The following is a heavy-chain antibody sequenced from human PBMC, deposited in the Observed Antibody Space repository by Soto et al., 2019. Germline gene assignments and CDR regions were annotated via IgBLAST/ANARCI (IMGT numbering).Heavy chain of an antibody. Sequence: SETLSLTCTVSGGSISSSYWSWIRQPAGKGLEWIGYIYYTGSTKYNPSLKSRVTISGDTSNNQFSLKLSSVTAADTAVYYCARHKYSGGEFDYWGQGTLVTVSS. CDR3: ARHKYSGGEFDY. CDR1: GGSISSSY. V-gene: IGHV4-59*13. D-gene: IGHD6-19*01. J-gene: IGHJ4*02. CDR2: IYYTGST.